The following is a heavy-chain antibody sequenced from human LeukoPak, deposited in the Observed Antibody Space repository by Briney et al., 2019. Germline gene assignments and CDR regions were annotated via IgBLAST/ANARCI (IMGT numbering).Heavy chain of an antibody. CDR1: GFTFSNYA. CDR3: ARSYGGNPYGMDV. Sequence: PGRSLRLSCAAAGFTFSNYAMHWVRQSPGKGLEGVAVVWYDGSNKYYADSVKGRFTISRDNSKNTLSLQMNSLRAEDTAVYYCARSYGGNPYGMDVWGQGTTLTVSS. J-gene: IGHJ6*02. D-gene: IGHD4-23*01. CDR2: VWYDGSNK. V-gene: IGHV3-33*01.